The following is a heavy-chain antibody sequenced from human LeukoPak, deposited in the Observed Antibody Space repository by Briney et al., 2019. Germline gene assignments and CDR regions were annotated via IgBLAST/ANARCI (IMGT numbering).Heavy chain of an antibody. CDR1: GDSVSSNSAA. CDR2: TYYRSKWYN. J-gene: IGHJ4*02. CDR3: AREVGDIVVVPAANFDY. V-gene: IGHV6-1*01. Sequence: SQTLSPTCAISGDSVSSNSAAWNWIRQSPSRGLEWLGRTYYRSKWYNDYAVSVKSRITINPDTSKNQFSLQLNSVTPEDTAVYYCAREVGDIVVVPAANFDYWGQGTLVTVSS. D-gene: IGHD2-2*01.